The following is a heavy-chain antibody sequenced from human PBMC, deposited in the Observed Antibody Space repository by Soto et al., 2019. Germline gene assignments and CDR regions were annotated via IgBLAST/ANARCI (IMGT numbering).Heavy chain of an antibody. J-gene: IGHJ5*02. Sequence: GGSLRLSCAASGFTFSSYGMHWVRQAPGKGLEWVAVISYDGSNKYYADSVKGRFTISRDNSKNTLYLQMNSLRAEDTAVYYCAKDRPYYYGSGSYYENWFDPWGQGTLVTVSS. CDR1: GFTFSSYG. D-gene: IGHD3-10*01. CDR2: ISYDGSNK. CDR3: AKDRPYYYGSGSYYENWFDP. V-gene: IGHV3-30*18.